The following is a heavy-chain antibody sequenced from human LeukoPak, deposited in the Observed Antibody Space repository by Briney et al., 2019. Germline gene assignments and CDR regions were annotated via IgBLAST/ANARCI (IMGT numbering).Heavy chain of an antibody. V-gene: IGHV4-31*03. J-gene: IGHJ4*02. CDR1: GGSISSGGYY. D-gene: IGHD2-2*01. Sequence: SETLSLTCTVSGGSISSGGYYWSWLRQHPGKGLEWIGYIYYSGSTYYNPSLKSRVTISVDTSKNQFSLKLSSVTAADTAVYYCARECSSTRCAPVWGQGTLVTVSS. CDR2: IYYSGST. CDR3: ARECSSTRCAPV.